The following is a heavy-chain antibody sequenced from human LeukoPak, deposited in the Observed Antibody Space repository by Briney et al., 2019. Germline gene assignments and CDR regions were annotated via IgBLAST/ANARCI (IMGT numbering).Heavy chain of an antibody. J-gene: IGHJ4*02. CDR3: ARDLASSSSGWRGYFDY. D-gene: IGHD6-19*01. CDR1: GFSFSTYP. Sequence: GGSLSLSCAASGFSFSTYPMHSVRQAPGEGLECDSAISGDGASTYYARCVEGRFTIARDNSKNTLYLQTTSQRAEDTVVSECARDLASSSSGWRGYFDYWGQGTLVTVSS. CDR2: ISGDGAST. V-gene: IGHV3-64*01.